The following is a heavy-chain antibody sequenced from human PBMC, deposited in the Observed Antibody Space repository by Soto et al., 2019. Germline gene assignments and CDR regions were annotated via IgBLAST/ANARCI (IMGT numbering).Heavy chain of an antibody. J-gene: IGHJ4*02. Sequence: QGQLVQSGAEVEKPGASVKVSCTASGYTFINYYIHWVRQAAGHGLVWMAIINTTGGSTNYAQKFQGRLTLTMDTSTSTVNMELSSLTSADTAMYYCARHLAAGHVWGKGPLFYVSS. CDR2: INTTGGST. V-gene: IGHV1-46*01. CDR3: ARHLAAGHV. D-gene: IGHD2-15*01. CDR1: GYTFINYY.